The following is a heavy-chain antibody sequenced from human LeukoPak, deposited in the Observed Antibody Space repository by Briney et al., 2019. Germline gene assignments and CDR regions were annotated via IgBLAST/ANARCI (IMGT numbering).Heavy chain of an antibody. CDR1: GGTFSSYA. CDR2: INAGNGNA. V-gene: IGHV1-3*01. CDR3: ARVSSGWHGYLDY. J-gene: IGHJ4*02. D-gene: IGHD6-25*01. Sequence: ASVKVSCKASGGTFSSYAISWVRQAPGQGLEWMGGINAGNGNATYTLKFQDRVTFTRDTSASTAYMDLSSLRSEDTAVYYCARVSSGWHGYLDYWGQGTPVTVSS.